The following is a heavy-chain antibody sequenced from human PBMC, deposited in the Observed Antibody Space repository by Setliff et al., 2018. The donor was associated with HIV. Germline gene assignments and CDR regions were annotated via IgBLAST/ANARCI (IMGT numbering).Heavy chain of an antibody. CDR2: ISSSSTTI. Sequence: PGGSLRLSCAASGFAFQSYSVNWVRQAPGKGLEWLSYISSSSTTIYYADSVKGRFTISRDNSKKTLFLQMNSLRAEDTGVYYCARSATNYNYYYYGMDVWGQGTTVTVSS. CDR3: ARSATNYNYYYYGMDV. CDR1: GFAFQSYS. J-gene: IGHJ6*02. V-gene: IGHV3-48*01. D-gene: IGHD4-4*01.